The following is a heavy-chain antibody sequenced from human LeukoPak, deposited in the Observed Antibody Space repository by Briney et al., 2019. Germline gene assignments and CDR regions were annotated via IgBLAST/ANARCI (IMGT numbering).Heavy chain of an antibody. Sequence: GGSLRLSCVASGFTFSSYWMSWVRQAPGKGLEWVSNIKQDGSEKYYVDSVKGRFTISRDNAKNSLYLQMNSLRAEDTAVYYCARGIEARITIFGYWGQGTLVTVSS. CDR1: GFTFSSYW. J-gene: IGHJ4*02. V-gene: IGHV3-7*03. CDR3: ARGIEARITIFGY. D-gene: IGHD3-3*01. CDR2: IKQDGSEK.